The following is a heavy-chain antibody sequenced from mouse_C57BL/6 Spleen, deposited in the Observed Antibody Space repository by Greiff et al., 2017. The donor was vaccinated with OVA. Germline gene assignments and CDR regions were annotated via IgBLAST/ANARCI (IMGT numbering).Heavy chain of an antibody. V-gene: IGHV5-6*01. J-gene: IGHJ3*01. D-gene: IGHD2-4*01. CDR3: ARRSSYDYDAWFAY. CDR2: ISSGGSYT. CDR1: GFTFSSYG. Sequence: VQLKESGGDLVKPGGSLKLSCAASGFTFSSYGMSWVRQTPDKRLEWVATISSGGSYTYYPDSVKGRFTISRDNAKNTLYLQMSSLKSEDTAMYYCARRSSYDYDAWFAYWGQGTLVTVSA.